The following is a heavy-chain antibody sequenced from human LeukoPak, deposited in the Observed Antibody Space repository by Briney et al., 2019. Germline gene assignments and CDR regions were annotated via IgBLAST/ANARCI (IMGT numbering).Heavy chain of an antibody. CDR3: ARGRFLEWLLFLGTLAFDI. J-gene: IGHJ3*02. CDR2: IRSSSSYI. V-gene: IGHV3-21*01. D-gene: IGHD3-3*01. CDR1: GFTFSSYS. Sequence: GGSLRLSCAASGFTFSSYSMNWVRQAPGKGLEWVSSIRSSSSYIYYADSVKGRFTISRDNAKNSLYLQMNSLRAEDTAVYYCARGRFLEWLLFLGTLAFDIWGQGTMVTVSS.